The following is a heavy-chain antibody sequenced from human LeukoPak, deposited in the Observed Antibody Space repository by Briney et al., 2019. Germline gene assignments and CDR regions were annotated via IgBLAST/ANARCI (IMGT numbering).Heavy chain of an antibody. CDR1: GGSVSSGSYY. Sequence: SETLSLTCTVSGGSVSSGSYYWSWIRQPPGKGLEWIGYIYYSGSTNYNPSLKSRVTISVDTSKNQFSLKLSSVTAADTAVYYCARESSQRWTFDYWGQGTLVTVSS. J-gene: IGHJ4*02. CDR2: IYYSGST. D-gene: IGHD3/OR15-3a*01. CDR3: ARESSQRWTFDY. V-gene: IGHV4-61*01.